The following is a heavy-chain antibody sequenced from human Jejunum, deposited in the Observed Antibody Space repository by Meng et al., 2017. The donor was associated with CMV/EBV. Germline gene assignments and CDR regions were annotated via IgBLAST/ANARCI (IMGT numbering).Heavy chain of an antibody. CDR2: IRYDGTNK. V-gene: IGHV3-30*02. CDR1: FSSYG. Sequence: FSSYGMHWVSQAPGKGLEWVAFIRYDGTNKFHADSVKGRFTISRDNSKNTLYLQMNSLRGEDTAVYYCAKSRGDFWSGYYHGMDVWGQGTTVTVSS. J-gene: IGHJ6*02. D-gene: IGHD3-3*01. CDR3: AKSRGDFWSGYYHGMDV.